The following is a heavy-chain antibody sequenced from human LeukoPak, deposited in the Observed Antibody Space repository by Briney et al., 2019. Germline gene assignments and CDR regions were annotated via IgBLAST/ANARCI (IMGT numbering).Heavy chain of an antibody. CDR2: IHSGGTI. CDR3: AFGRYPFDY. CDR1: GFTVSDYY. V-gene: IGHV3-66*01. J-gene: IGHJ4*02. Sequence: GGSLRLSRAASGFTVSDYYMSWVRQAPGKGLEWVSLIHSGGTIYYTDSVKGGFTISRDNSKNTLYLQMNSLTIEDTAVYYCAFGRYPFDYWGQGTLVTVSS. D-gene: IGHD3-16*02.